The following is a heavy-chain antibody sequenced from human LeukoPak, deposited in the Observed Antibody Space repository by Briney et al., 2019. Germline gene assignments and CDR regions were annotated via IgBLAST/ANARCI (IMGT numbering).Heavy chain of an antibody. V-gene: IGHV4-59*01. D-gene: IGHD1/OR15-1a*01. Sequence: SETLSLTCTVSGGSISSYYWSWFRQPPGKGLEWIGYIYYSGSTNYNPSLKSRVTTSVDTSKNQFSLKLSSVTAADSAVYYCARGIRTADYWGQGALVTVSS. CDR2: IYYSGST. CDR1: GGSISSYY. J-gene: IGHJ4*02. CDR3: ARGIRTADY.